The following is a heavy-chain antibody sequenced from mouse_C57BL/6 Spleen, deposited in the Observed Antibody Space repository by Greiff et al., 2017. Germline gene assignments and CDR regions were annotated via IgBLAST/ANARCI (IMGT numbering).Heavy chain of an antibody. CDR3: TALTGTAWYIDY. V-gene: IGHV6-6*01. CDR1: GFTFSDAW. Sequence: EVKLVESGGGLVQPGGSMKLSCAASGFTFSDAWMDWVRQSPEKGLEWVAEIRNKANNHATYYAESVKGRFTISRDDSKSSVYLQMNSLRAEDTGIYYCTALTGTAWYIDYWGQGTTLTVSS. J-gene: IGHJ2*01. CDR2: IRNKANNHAT. D-gene: IGHD4-1*01.